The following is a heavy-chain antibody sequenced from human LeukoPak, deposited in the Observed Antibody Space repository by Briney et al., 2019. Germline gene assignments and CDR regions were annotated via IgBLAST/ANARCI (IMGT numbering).Heavy chain of an antibody. CDR2: IWYDGSNR. Sequence: GGSLRLSCAASGFTFSNYGMHWVRRAPGKGLEWVALIWYDGSNRYYTDSGKGRFTISRDNSKNTLYLHMNSLRAEDTAPYYCAREGPRGNSQFDYWGQGTLVTVSS. CDR3: AREGPRGNSQFDY. D-gene: IGHD2/OR15-2a*01. CDR1: GFTFSNYG. V-gene: IGHV3-33*01. J-gene: IGHJ4*02.